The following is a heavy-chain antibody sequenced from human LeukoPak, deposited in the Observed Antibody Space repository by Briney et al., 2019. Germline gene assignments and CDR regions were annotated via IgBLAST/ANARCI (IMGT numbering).Heavy chain of an antibody. CDR3: ARLSWFGEGSAFDI. Sequence: SETLSLTCTVSGASISSSSYYWGWIRQPPGKGLEWIGSIYYSGSTYYNPSLKSRFTISVDTSKNQFSLKLSSVTAADTAVYYCARLSWFGEGSAFDIWGQGTMVTVSS. J-gene: IGHJ3*02. V-gene: IGHV4-39*01. CDR2: IYYSGST. CDR1: GASISSSSYY. D-gene: IGHD3-10*01.